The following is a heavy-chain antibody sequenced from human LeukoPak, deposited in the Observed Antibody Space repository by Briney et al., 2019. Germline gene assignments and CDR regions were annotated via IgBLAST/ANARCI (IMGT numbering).Heavy chain of an antibody. CDR2: ISSSSSTI. J-gene: IGHJ4*02. V-gene: IGHV3-48*02. Sequence: GGSLRLSCAAFGFTFSSYGMNWVRQAPGKGLEWVSDISSSSSTIYYADSVKGRFTISRDNAKNSLYLQMNSLRDEDTAVYYCARARTHLRYCSGGSCYFDYWGQGTLVTVSS. D-gene: IGHD2-15*01. CDR1: GFTFSSYG. CDR3: ARARTHLRYCSGGSCYFDY.